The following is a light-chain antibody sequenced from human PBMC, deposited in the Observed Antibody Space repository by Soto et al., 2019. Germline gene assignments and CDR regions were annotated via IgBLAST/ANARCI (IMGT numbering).Light chain of an antibody. Sequence: QLVLTQPPSVSGAPGQRVTISCTGSSSNIGAHYDVHWYQQLPGTAPKLLIYGNNNRPSGVPDRFSGSKSGTSGSLVISGLQAEDEADYYCQSYDKSLSASVFGGGTKLTVL. CDR2: GNN. J-gene: IGLJ3*02. CDR3: QSYDKSLSASV. CDR1: SSNIGAHYD. V-gene: IGLV1-40*01.